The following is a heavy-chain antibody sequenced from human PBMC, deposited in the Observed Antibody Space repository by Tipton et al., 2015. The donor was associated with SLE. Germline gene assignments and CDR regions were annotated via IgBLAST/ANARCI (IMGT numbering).Heavy chain of an antibody. V-gene: IGHV4-31*03. CDR3: AGVSRDAFEI. Sequence: TLSLTCTVSGGSISSGGYYWSWIRQHPGKGLEWIGYIYYSGSTYYKPSLKSRVTISVDMSKNQFSLKLSSVTAADTAVYYCAGVSRDAFEIWGQGTMVTVSS. J-gene: IGHJ3*02. CDR1: GGSISSGGYY. D-gene: IGHD5/OR15-5a*01. CDR2: IYYSGST.